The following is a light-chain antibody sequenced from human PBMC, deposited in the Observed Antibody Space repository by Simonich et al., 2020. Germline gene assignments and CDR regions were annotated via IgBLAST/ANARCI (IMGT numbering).Light chain of an antibody. Sequence: AIQLTQSPSSLSASVGDQVPITCRASQGISSALAWYQQKPGKAPKLLIYDASSLESGVPSRFSCSGSGTDFTLTISSLQPEDFATYYCQQFNSYPRTFGQGTKVEIK. CDR1: QGISSA. CDR3: QQFNSYPRT. V-gene: IGKV1-13*02. J-gene: IGKJ1*01. CDR2: DAS.